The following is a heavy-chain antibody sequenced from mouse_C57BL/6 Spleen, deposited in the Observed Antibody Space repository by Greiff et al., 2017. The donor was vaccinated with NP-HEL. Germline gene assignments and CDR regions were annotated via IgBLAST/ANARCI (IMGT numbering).Heavy chain of an antibody. CDR1: GYTFTDYY. CDR3: ARYEYYDHYYAMDY. Sequence: VQLQQSGPELVKPGASVKISCKASGYTFTDYYMNWVQQSHGKSLEWIGDINPNNGGTSYNQKFKGKATLTVDKSSSTAYMERRSLTSEDSAVYYWARYEYYDHYYAMDYWGQGTSVTVSS. CDR2: INPNNGGT. V-gene: IGHV1-26*01. D-gene: IGHD2-4*01. J-gene: IGHJ4*01.